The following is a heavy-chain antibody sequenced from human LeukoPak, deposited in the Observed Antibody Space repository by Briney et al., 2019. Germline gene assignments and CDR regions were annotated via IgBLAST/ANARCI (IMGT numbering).Heavy chain of an antibody. CDR1: GFTFSSYG. CDR3: AKHRPSMVRGVIEDY. CDR2: IRYDGSNK. D-gene: IGHD3-10*01. V-gene: IGHV3-30*02. J-gene: IGHJ4*02. Sequence: GGSVRLSCAASGFTFSSYGMHWVRQAPGKGLEWVAFIRYDGSNKYYADSVKGRFTISRDNSKNTLYLQMNSLRAEDTAVYYCAKHRPSMVRGVIEDYWGQGTLVTVSS.